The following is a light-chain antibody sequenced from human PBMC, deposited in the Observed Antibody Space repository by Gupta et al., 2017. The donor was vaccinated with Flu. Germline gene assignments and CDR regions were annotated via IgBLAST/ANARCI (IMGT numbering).Light chain of an antibody. V-gene: IGLV1-51*02. CDR2: VMR. CDR3: EAWDNDLSVCL. Sequence: VTISCSGSTSNSGKNYVPWYQQLPGTAPKLLIYVMRKRPSGIPDRFSGSKSGKSATLAITGLQTADEADYFCEAWDNDLSVCLFGGGTKVTVL. J-gene: IGLJ3*02. CDR1: TSNSGKNY.